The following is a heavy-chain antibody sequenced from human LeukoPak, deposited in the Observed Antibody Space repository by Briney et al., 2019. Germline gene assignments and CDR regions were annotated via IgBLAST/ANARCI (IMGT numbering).Heavy chain of an antibody. CDR3: ARDRKQQAPDY. D-gene: IGHD6-13*01. J-gene: IGHJ4*02. V-gene: IGHV1-46*01. Sequence: ASVKVSCKASGYTFTSYYMHWVRQAPGQGLEWMGIINPSGGSTSYAQKFQGRVTMTRDTSISTAYMELSRLRSDDTAVYYCARDRKQQAPDYWGQGTLVTVSS. CDR2: INPSGGST. CDR1: GYTFTSYY.